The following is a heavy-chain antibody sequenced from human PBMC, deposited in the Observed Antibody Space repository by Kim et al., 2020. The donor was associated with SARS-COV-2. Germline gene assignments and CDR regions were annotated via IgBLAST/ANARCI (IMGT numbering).Heavy chain of an antibody. J-gene: IGHJ4*02. CDR1: GFTFSSYS. CDR3: ARDDCSGYPD. Sequence: GGSLRLSCAASGFTFSSYSMNWVRQAPGKVLEWVSSISSSSSYIYYADSAKGRFTISRDNAKNSLYLQMNSLRAEDTAVYYCARDDCSGYPDWGQGTLGT. CDR2: ISSSSSYI. V-gene: IGHV3-21*01. D-gene: IGHD3-22*01.